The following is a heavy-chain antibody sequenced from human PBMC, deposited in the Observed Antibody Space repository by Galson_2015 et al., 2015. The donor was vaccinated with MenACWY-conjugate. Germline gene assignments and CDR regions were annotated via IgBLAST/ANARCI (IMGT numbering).Heavy chain of an antibody. J-gene: IGHJ3*02. CDR1: GFTFSTYS. CDR2: ISSSSTYI. CDR3: ARESSPNAFDI. Sequence: SLRLSCAASGFTFSTYSMNWVRQAPGKGLAWVSCISSSSTYIYYADSVKGRFTISRDNAKNSLYLQMNSLRAEDTAVYYCARESSPNAFDIWGQGTMVTVSS. V-gene: IGHV3-21*04.